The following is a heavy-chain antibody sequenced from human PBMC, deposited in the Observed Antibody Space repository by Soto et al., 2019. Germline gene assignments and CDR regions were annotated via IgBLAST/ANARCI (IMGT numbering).Heavy chain of an antibody. V-gene: IGHV1-18*01. CDR2: ISCYNGDT. D-gene: IGHD1-1*01. CDR1: GYTFNYYG. CDR3: ARKPTGHPYES. J-gene: IGHJ5*02. Sequence: QVQLVQSGAEVKKPGASVKVSCKASGYTFNYYGISWVRQAPGQGPEWMGWISCYNGDTSYAQNFQGRVTLTTDTSTSTVDMELRSLRSDDTAVYYCARKPTGHPYESWGQGTLVTVSS.